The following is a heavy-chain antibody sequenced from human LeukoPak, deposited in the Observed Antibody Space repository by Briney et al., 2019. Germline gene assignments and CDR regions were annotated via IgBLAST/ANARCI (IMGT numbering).Heavy chain of an antibody. CDR2: VYYDGST. CDR1: GGSISGSSYY. J-gene: IGHJ3*02. CDR3: ARRTSPHGFDI. D-gene: IGHD1-14*01. V-gene: IGHV4-39*01. Sequence: SSESLSLTCTVSGGSISGSSYYWVWIRQPPGKGLKWIGSVYYDGSTYYNPSLKSRVAISVDTSNNQFSLKVNSVSAADTAIYFCARRTSPHGFDIWGQGTMVTVSS.